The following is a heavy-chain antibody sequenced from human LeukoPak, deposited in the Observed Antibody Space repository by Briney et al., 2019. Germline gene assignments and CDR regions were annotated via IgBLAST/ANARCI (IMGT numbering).Heavy chain of an antibody. D-gene: IGHD2-8*01. V-gene: IGHV1-8*03. CDR3: AREGGVAYCTNGVCHFDY. Sequence: GASVKVSCKASGYTFTSYDINWVRQATGQGLEWMGWMNPNSGNTGYAQKFQGRVTITRNTSISTAYMELSSLRSEDTAVYYCAREGGVAYCTNGVCHFDYWAREPWSPSPQ. CDR1: GYTFTSYD. CDR2: MNPNSGNT. J-gene: IGHJ4*02.